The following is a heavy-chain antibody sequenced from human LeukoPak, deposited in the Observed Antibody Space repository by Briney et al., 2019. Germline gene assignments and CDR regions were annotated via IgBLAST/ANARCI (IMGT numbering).Heavy chain of an antibody. D-gene: IGHD3-16*02. J-gene: IGHJ4*02. CDR3: ARRRYYDYVWGSYRSRCYFDY. CDR1: GGSFSGYY. Sequence: PSETLSLTCAVYGGSFSGYYWSWIRQPPGKGLEWIGEINHSGSTNYNPSLKSRVTISVDTSKNQFSLKLSSVTAADTAVYYCARRRYYDYVWGSYRSRCYFDYWGQGTLVTVSS. CDR2: INHSGST. V-gene: IGHV4-34*01.